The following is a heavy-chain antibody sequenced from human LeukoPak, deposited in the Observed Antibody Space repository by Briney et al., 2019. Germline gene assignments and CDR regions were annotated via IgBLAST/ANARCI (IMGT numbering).Heavy chain of an antibody. J-gene: IGHJ4*02. CDR3: ARDREGYSGYDYDFDY. V-gene: IGHV4-39*07. CDR1: GGSISSSTYH. CDR2: IYYSGTT. D-gene: IGHD5-12*01. Sequence: SETLSLTCTVSGGSISSSTYHWGWIRQPPGKGLEWIGSIYYSGTTYYNPSLKSRITISVDTSKNQFSLILSSVTAADTAVYYCARDREGYSGYDYDFDYWGQGTLVTVSS.